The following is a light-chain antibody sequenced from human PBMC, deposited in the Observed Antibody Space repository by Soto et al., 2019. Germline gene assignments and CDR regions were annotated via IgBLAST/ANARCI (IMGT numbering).Light chain of an antibody. V-gene: IGLV3-9*01. CDR3: QVWDSSTV. J-gene: IGLJ2*01. Sequence: SYELTQPLSVSVALGQTARITCGGNNIGSKNVHWYQQKPGQAPVLVIYRDSNRPSGIPERFSGSNSGNTATLTISRAQAVDEADYYCQVWDSSTVFGGGTKLTVL. CDR1: NIGSKN. CDR2: RDS.